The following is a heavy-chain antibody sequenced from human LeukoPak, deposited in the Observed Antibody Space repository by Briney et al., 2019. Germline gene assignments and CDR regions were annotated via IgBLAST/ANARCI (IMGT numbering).Heavy chain of an antibody. V-gene: IGHV3-21*01. J-gene: IGHJ4*02. CDR3: ARVGGDIPIDY. CDR2: ISSSSYI. D-gene: IGHD2-21*02. Sequence: GGSLRLSCAAAGFTFSTYGINWVRQAPGKGLEWVSSISSSSYIYYADAVKGRFTISRDNARNSLYLQMNSLRAEDTALYYCARVGGDIPIDYRGQGTLVAVSS. CDR1: GFTFSTYG.